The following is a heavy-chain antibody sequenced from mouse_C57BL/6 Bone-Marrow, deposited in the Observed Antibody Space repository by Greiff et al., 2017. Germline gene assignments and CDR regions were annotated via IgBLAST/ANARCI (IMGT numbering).Heavy chain of an antibody. J-gene: IGHJ1*03. CDR1: GFSLTSYG. CDR3: AKHGEGYDGYPHWYFDV. D-gene: IGHD2-3*01. CDR2: IWGGGST. Sequence: VKVIESGPGLVAPSQSLSITCTVSGFSLTSYGVDWVRQPPGKGLEWLGVIWGGGSTNYNSALMSRLSISKDNSKSQVFLKMNSLQTDDTAMYYCAKHGEGYDGYPHWYFDVWGTGTTVTVSS. V-gene: IGHV2-9*01.